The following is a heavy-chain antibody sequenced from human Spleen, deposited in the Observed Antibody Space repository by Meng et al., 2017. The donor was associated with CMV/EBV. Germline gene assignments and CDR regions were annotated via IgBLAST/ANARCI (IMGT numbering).Heavy chain of an antibody. CDR1: GYSINSGHY. CDR2: IYHSGRT. D-gene: IGHD3-10*01. J-gene: IGHJ4*02. Sequence: GSLRLSCTVSGYSINSGHYWSWIRQPPGKGLEWIGTIYHSGRTYYNPSLKSRVAISLDTSKNKFSLKLNSVTATDTAMYYCEAGLTFVRGDLDFWGQGILVTVSS. V-gene: IGHV4-38-2*02. CDR3: EAGLTFVRGDLDF.